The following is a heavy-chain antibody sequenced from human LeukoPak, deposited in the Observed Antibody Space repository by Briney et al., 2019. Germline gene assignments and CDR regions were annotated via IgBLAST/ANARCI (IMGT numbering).Heavy chain of an antibody. V-gene: IGHV3-23*01. CDR1: GFTFSSYA. CDR2: ISGSGGST. D-gene: IGHD6-19*01. J-gene: IGHJ4*02. CDR3: AKDKKQWLVPYFDY. Sequence: PGGSLRLSCAASGFTFSSYAMSWVRQAPGKGLEWVSAISGSGGSTYYADSVKGGFTISRDNSKNTLYLQMNSLRAEDTAVYYCAKDKKQWLVPYFDYWGQGTLVTVSS.